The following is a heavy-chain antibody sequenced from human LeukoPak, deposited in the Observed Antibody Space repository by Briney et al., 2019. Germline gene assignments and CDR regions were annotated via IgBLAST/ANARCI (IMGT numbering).Heavy chain of an antibody. CDR2: IIPIFGTA. CDR3: ARYLTEILTGYGRPLNWFDP. J-gene: IGHJ5*02. CDR1: GGTFTIYA. V-gene: IGHV1-69*13. Sequence: GPSVKLSCKASGGTFTIYAISWVRQAPGQGLEWMGGIIPIFGTANSAQKFQGRVTITADETTSTAYMELGSLRSEDTAVYYCARYLTEILTGYGRPLNWFDPWGQGTLVTVSS. D-gene: IGHD3-9*01.